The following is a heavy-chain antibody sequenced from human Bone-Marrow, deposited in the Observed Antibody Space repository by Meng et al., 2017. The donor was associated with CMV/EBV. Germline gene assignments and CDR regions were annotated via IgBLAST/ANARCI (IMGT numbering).Heavy chain of an antibody. CDR2: IKQDGSEK. V-gene: IGHV3-7*01. CDR3: ARAGFGELLYKSNYYYYGMDV. Sequence: GGSLRLSCASLGFTFSSYWMSRVRQAPGKGLEWVANIKQDGSEKYYVDSVKGRFTISRDNAKNSLYLQMNSLRAEDTAVYYCARAGFGELLYKSNYYYYGMDVWGQGTTVTVSS. CDR1: GFTFSSYW. J-gene: IGHJ6*02. D-gene: IGHD3-10*01.